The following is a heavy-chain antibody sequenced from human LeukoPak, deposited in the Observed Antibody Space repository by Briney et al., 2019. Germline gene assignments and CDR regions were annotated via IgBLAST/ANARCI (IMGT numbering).Heavy chain of an antibody. J-gene: IGHJ4*02. D-gene: IGHD6-13*01. CDR2: IYYSGST. V-gene: IGHV4-59*01. CDR3: ARVERIAAAGYYFDY. CDR1: GGSISSSY. Sequence: SETLSLTCTVSGGSISSSYWSWIRQPPGKGLEWIGYIYYSGSTNYNPSLKSRVTISVDTSKNQFSLKLSSVTAADTAVYYCARVERIAAAGYYFDYWGQGTLVTVSS.